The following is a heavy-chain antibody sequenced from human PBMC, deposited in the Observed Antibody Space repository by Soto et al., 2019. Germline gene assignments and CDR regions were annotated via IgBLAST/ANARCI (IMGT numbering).Heavy chain of an antibody. CDR1: GGSISSHY. CDR2: IYYSGST. Sequence: SETLYLTCTVSGGSISSHYWSWIRQPPGKGLEWIGYIYYSGSTNYNPSLRSRVTISVDASKNQFSLKLSSVTAADTAVYYCARREDTAKFDYWGQGTLVTVSS. V-gene: IGHV4-59*08. D-gene: IGHD5-18*01. CDR3: ARREDTAKFDY. J-gene: IGHJ4*02.